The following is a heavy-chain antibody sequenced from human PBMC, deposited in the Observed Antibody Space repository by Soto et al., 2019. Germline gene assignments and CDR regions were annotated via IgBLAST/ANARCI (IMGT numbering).Heavy chain of an antibody. V-gene: IGHV4-34*01. CDR1: GGSLSGYY. CDR2: INRSGST. J-gene: IGHJ4*02. CDR3: ARGLLGGAAI. Sequence: QVQLQQWGAGLLKPSETLSLTCAVYGGSLSGYYWSWIRQPPGKGLEWIGEINRSGSTNYIPSLKSRVIISVDTSKNQFSLKLSSVTAADTAVYYCARGLLGGAAIWGQGTLVTVSS. D-gene: IGHD2-2*01.